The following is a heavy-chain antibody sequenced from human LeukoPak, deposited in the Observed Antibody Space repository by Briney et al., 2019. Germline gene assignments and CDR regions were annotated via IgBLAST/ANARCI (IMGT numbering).Heavy chain of an antibody. CDR3: ASSYYYDSSGYY. J-gene: IGHJ4*02. Sequence: PSETLSLTCAVSGYSISSVYYWGWIRQPPGKGLEWIGSIYHSGSTYYNPSLKSRVTISVDTSKNQFSLKLSSVTAADTAVYYCASSYYYDSSGYYWGQGTLVTVSS. CDR2: IYHSGST. V-gene: IGHV4-38-2*01. D-gene: IGHD3-22*01. CDR1: GYSISSVYY.